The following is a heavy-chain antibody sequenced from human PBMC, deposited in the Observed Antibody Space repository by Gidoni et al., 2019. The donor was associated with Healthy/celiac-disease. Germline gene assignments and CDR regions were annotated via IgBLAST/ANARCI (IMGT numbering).Heavy chain of an antibody. CDR1: GFTFSSYG. CDR3: ALLTGDREADDACDI. Sequence: QVQLVESGGGVVQPGRSLRLSCAASGFTFSSYGMHWVRQAPGKGLEWVAVIWYDGSNKYYADSVKGRFTIYRDNSKNTLYLQMNSLRAEYTAVYYCALLTGDREADDACDIWGQGTMVTVSS. D-gene: IGHD7-27*01. V-gene: IGHV3-33*01. CDR2: IWYDGSNK. J-gene: IGHJ3*02.